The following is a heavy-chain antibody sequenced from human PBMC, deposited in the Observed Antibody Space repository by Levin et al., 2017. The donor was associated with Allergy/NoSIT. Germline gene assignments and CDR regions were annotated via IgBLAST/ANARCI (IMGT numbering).Heavy chain of an antibody. CDR3: AKPCDY. J-gene: IGHJ4*02. CDR2: ISYDGSNK. Sequence: PGGSLRLSCAASGFTFSSYGMHWVRQAPGKGLEWVAVISYDGSNKYYADSVKGRFTISRDNSKNTLYLQMNSLRAEDTAVYYCAKPCDYWGQGTLVTVSS. V-gene: IGHV3-30*18. CDR1: GFTFSSYG.